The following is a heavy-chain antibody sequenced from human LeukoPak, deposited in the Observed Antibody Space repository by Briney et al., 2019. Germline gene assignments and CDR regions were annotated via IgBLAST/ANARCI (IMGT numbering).Heavy chain of an antibody. V-gene: IGHV3-30*04. CDR1: GFTFSSYA. D-gene: IGHD2-15*01. CDR3: ARRTGGSCLDY. CDR2: TSFDGSNK. J-gene: IGHJ4*02. Sequence: EGSLRLSCAASGFTFSSYAMHWVRQAPGKGLEWVAVTSFDGSNKYYTDSVEGRFSISRDNSKNTLYLQMNSLRAEDTAVYYCARRTGGSCLDYWGQGTLVTVSS.